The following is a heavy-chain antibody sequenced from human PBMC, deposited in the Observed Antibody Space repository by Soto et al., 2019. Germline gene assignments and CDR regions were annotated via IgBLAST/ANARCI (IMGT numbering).Heavy chain of an antibody. Sequence: QITLKESGPTLVKPTQTLTLTCTFSGFSLSTSGVGVGWIRQPPRKALEWLALIYWDDDKRYSPSLKSRLTISKDTAKNQVVLTMTNMDPVDTATYYCAHHGYYSYGLDVWGQGTTVTVSS. V-gene: IGHV2-5*02. J-gene: IGHJ6*02. CDR1: GFSLSTSGVG. CDR3: AHHGYYSYGLDV. CDR2: IYWDDDK.